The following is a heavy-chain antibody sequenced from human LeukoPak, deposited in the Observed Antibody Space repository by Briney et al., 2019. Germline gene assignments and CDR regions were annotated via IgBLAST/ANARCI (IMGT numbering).Heavy chain of an antibody. CDR3: AREGLYGSGTYTTSYPFDI. Sequence: GSLRLSCAASGFTFSSYGMSWVRQAPGKGLEWVSAISGSGGSTYYADSVKGRFTISRDNSKNTLYLQMSSLRSEDTAVYYCAREGLYGSGTYTTSYPFDIWGQGTMVTVSS. J-gene: IGHJ3*02. CDR2: ISGSGGST. CDR1: GFTFSSYG. D-gene: IGHD3-10*01. V-gene: IGHV3-23*01.